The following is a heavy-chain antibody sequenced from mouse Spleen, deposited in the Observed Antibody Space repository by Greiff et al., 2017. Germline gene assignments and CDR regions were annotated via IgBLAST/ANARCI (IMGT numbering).Heavy chain of an antibody. CDR2: IYPRSGNT. V-gene: IGHV1-81*01. CDR1: GYTFTSYG. CDR3: ARLGPYDGYHQGYFDY. Sequence: VQLQQSGAELARPGASVKLSCKASGYTFTSYGISWVKQRTGQGLEWIGEIYPRSGNTYYNEKFKGKATLTADKSSSTAYMELRSLTSEDSAVYFCARLGPYDGYHQGYFDYWGQGTTLTVSS. D-gene: IGHD2-3*01. J-gene: IGHJ2*01.